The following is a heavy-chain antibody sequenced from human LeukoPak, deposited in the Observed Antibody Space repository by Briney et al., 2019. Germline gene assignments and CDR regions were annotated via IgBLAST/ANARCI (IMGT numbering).Heavy chain of an antibody. CDR3: ARAFRAGAKLLPANNWFDP. CDR2: IYDSGST. D-gene: IGHD2/OR15-2a*01. J-gene: IGHJ5*02. Sequence: SETLSLTCTVSGGSIRSSYYYWGWIRQPPGKGLEWIGSIYDSGSTYYNPSLKSRVTISVDTSKNQFSLKLNSVTAADTAVYYCARAFRAGAKLLPANNWFDPWGQGTLVTVSS. V-gene: IGHV4-39*01. CDR1: GGSIRSSYYY.